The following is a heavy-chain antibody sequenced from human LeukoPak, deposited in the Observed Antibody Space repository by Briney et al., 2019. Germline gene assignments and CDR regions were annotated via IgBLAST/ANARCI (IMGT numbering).Heavy chain of an antibody. CDR3: ARGRDRRSHFDC. J-gene: IGHJ4*02. CDR1: EFTFSDHY. CDR2: IRNKANGYTT. V-gene: IGHV3-72*01. Sequence: VGSLTFSCVASEFTFSDHYMHWVRQAPGKGLEWVGRIRNKANGYTTDYAASVNGRFTISRDDSKNSLYLQMNSLETEDTAVYYCARGRDRRSHFDCWGEGTLVTVSS. D-gene: IGHD1-26*01.